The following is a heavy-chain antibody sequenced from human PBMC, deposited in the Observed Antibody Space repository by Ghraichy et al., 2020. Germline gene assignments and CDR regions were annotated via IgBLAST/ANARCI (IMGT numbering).Heavy chain of an antibody. J-gene: IGHJ4*02. CDR2: IYYSGST. CDR1: GGSISSYY. CDR3: ARGGIYDFWSGYRNVFDY. D-gene: IGHD3-3*01. Sequence: SETLSLTCTVSGGSISSYYWSWIRQPPGKGLEWIGYIYYSGSTNYNPSLKSRVTISVDTSKNQFSLKLSSVTAADTAVYYCARGGIYDFWSGYRNVFDYWGQGTLVTVSS. V-gene: IGHV4-59*01.